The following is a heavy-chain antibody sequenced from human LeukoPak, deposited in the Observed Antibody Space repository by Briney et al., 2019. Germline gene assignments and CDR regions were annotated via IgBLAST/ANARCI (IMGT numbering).Heavy chain of an antibody. Sequence: GGSLRLSCAASGFTFSSYSMNWVRQAPGKGLEWVSSISSSSSYIYYADSVKGRFTISRDNAKNSLYLQMNSLRAEDTAVYYCAKDWYYYDSSGYYDWLGYWGQGTLVTVSS. V-gene: IGHV3-21*04. J-gene: IGHJ4*02. D-gene: IGHD3-22*01. CDR2: ISSSSSYI. CDR1: GFTFSSYS. CDR3: AKDWYYYDSSGYYDWLGY.